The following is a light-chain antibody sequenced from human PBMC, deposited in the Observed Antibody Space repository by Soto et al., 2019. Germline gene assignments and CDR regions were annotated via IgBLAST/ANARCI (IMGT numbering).Light chain of an antibody. CDR3: QQGSAFPFT. V-gene: IGKV1-12*02. Sequence: DIQMTQSPSSVSASVGDRVTITCRASQDVSTWLGWYQQKPGKAPKLLIYTASSVQSGVPSRFSGSGSGTEFTLTIRSLQPEDFATYYCQQGSAFPFTFGPGTTVDVK. J-gene: IGKJ3*01. CDR2: TAS. CDR1: QDVSTW.